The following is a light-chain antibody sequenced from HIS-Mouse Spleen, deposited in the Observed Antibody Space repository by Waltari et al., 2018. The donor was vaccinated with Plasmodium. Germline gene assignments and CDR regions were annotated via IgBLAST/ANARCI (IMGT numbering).Light chain of an antibody. Sequence: QAVLTQPSSLSASPGASASLSCTSPRGLNARTYRIFCSAQYPGSPPQYTLRYKSDSDKQQGAGVPSRFSGSKDASANAGILLISGLQSEDEADYYCMIWHSSAWVFGGGTKLTVL. CDR1: RGLNARTYR. CDR3: MIWHSSAWV. CDR2: YKSDSDK. V-gene: IGLV5-45*03. J-gene: IGLJ3*02.